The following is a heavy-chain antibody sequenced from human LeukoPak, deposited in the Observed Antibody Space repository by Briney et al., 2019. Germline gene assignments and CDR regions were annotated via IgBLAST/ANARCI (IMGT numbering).Heavy chain of an antibody. D-gene: IGHD2-2*01. V-gene: IGHV3-7*01. CDR1: GFNFRNYW. Sequence: GGSPSLSCAASGFNFRNYWMTWVRQAPGKGLEWVAKIKQDGSEKDYVDSVKGRFTISRDNAKNSLYLQMNSLRAEDTAVYYCAAYQSLGFWGQGTLVTVSS. J-gene: IGHJ4*02. CDR3: AAYQSLGF. CDR2: IKQDGSEK.